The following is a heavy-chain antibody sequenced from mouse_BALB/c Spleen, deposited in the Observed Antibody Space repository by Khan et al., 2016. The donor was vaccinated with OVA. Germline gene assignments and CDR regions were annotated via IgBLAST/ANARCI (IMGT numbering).Heavy chain of an antibody. CDR1: GYIFTSYW. V-gene: IGHV1S132*01. D-gene: IGHD3-2*02. J-gene: IGHJ2*01. Sequence: VQLQQSGAELVRPGASVKLSCKTSGYIFTSYWIHWVKQRSGQGLEWIARIYPGTDNTYYNEKFKDQATLTADKFSSTAYMQISSLNYEDYDVFFWARKEALYHLDPWGQGTTLTVSS. CDR2: IYPGTDNT. CDR3: ARKEALYHLDP.